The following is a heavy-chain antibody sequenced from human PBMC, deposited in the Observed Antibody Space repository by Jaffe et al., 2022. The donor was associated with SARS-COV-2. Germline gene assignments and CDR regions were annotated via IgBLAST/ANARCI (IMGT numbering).Heavy chain of an antibody. CDR1: GFTFSSYG. D-gene: IGHD3-22*01. CDR3: AKDMAGDYYYDSSGYLIGVNYYYGMDV. CDR2: ISYDGSNK. Sequence: QVQLVESGGGVVQPGRSLRLSCAASGFTFSSYGMHWVRQAPGKGLEWVAVISYDGSNKYYADSVKGRFTISRDNSKNTLYLQMNSLRAEDTAVYYCAKDMAGDYYYDSSGYLIGVNYYYGMDVWGQGTTVTVSS. J-gene: IGHJ6*02. V-gene: IGHV3-30*18.